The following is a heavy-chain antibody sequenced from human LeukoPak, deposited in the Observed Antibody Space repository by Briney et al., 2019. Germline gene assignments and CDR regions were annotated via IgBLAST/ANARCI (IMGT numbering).Heavy chain of an antibody. Sequence: GGSLRLSCAASGFTFSSYWMHWVRQVPGKGLEWVAKMNEYGSEIFYVDSVKGRFTISRDNAKNSLYLQMNSLRAEDTAVYYCAREGSGWPGFDYWGQGTLVTVSS. J-gene: IGHJ4*02. D-gene: IGHD6-19*01. V-gene: IGHV3-7*03. CDR2: MNEYGSEI. CDR3: AREGSGWPGFDY. CDR1: GFTFSSYW.